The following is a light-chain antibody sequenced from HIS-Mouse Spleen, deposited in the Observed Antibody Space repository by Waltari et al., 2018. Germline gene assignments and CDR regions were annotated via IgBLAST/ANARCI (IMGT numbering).Light chain of an antibody. Sequence: DIVMTQTPLSSPVTLGQPASISCRSSQSLVHRDGNTYLSWLQQRPGQPPRLLIYKISNRFFAVPDRFSGSVAGTDFTLKISRVEAEDVGVYYCMHAPQFPVTFGPGTKVDIK. CDR2: KIS. J-gene: IGKJ3*01. CDR3: MHAPQFPVT. V-gene: IGKV2-24*01. CDR1: QSLVHRDGNTY.